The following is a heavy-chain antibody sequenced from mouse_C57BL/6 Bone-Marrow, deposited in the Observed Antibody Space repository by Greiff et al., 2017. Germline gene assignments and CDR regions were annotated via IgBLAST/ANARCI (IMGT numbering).Heavy chain of an antibody. D-gene: IGHD1-1*01. V-gene: IGHV5-9*01. CDR1: GFTFSSYT. CDR3: SRQVTTVQATKYFDV. Sequence: EVKLMESGGGLVKPGGSLKLSCAASGFTFSSYTMSWVRQTPEKRLQWVAAISGGGGNTYYPDSVKGRFTISSDNDNNILYLQMGSLRSGDTTLYYCSRQVTTVQATKYFDVWGTGTTVTVSS. J-gene: IGHJ1*03. CDR2: ISGGGGNT.